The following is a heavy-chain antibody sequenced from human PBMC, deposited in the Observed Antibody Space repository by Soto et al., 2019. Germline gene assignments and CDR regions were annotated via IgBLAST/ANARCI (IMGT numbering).Heavy chain of an antibody. Sequence: SETLSLTCTVSGGSISSGGYYWSWIRQHPGKGLEWIGYIYYSGSTYYNPSLKSRVTISVDTSKNQFSLRLSSVTAADTAVYYCATTDYYYGMDVWGQGTTVTVSS. J-gene: IGHJ6*02. V-gene: IGHV4-31*03. CDR1: GGSISSGGYY. CDR3: ATTDYYYGMDV. CDR2: IYYSGST.